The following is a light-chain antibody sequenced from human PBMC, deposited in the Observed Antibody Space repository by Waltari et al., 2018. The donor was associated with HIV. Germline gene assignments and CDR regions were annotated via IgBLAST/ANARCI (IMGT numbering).Light chain of an antibody. CDR1: QNINSN. J-gene: IGKJ5*01. V-gene: IGKV3D-15*01. CDR3: QQYENWPPIT. CDR2: GAY. Sequence: EIVMTQSPATLSVTPGERATLSCRASQNINSNLAWYQQKPGQAPRLLIYGAYGRAAGIPARFSGSGSGTEFTLTISSLQSEDFAVYYCQQYENWPPITFGQGTRLEIK.